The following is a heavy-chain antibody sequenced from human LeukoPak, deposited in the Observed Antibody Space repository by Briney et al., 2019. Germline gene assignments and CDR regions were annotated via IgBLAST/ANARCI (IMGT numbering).Heavy chain of an antibody. V-gene: IGHV3-23*01. CDR3: ASGAAQQWLVIDY. Sequence: GGSLRLSCVVSGFTFSNYAMSWVHQAPGKGLEWVSGISGSGGSTHYADSVKGRFTISRDNSKSALYLQMNSLRVKDSAVYYCASGAAQQWLVIDYWGQGTLVTVSS. D-gene: IGHD6-19*01. CDR2: ISGSGGST. J-gene: IGHJ4*02. CDR1: GFTFSNYA.